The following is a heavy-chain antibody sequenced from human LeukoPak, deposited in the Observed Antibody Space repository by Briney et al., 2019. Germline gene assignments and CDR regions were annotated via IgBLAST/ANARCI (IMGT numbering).Heavy chain of an antibody. D-gene: IGHD7-27*01. V-gene: IGHV1-46*01. CDR3: ARDYPPEATGEGGIYFDY. J-gene: IGHJ4*02. CDR1: GYTFTSYY. Sequence: ASVKVSCKASGYTFTSYYMHWVRQAPGQGLEWMGIINPSGGSTSYAQKFQGRVTMTTDTSTSTAYMELRSLRSDDTAVYYCARDYPPEATGEGGIYFDYWGQGTLVTVSP. CDR2: INPSGGST.